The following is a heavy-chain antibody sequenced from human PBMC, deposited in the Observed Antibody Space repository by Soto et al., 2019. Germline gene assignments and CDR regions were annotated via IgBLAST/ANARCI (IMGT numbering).Heavy chain of an antibody. CDR1: GYTFTSYD. Sequence: QVQLVQSGAEVKKPGASVKVSCKASGYTFTSYDINWVRQATGQGLEWMGWMNPNSGNTGYAQKFQGRVTMTMNTSISTAYMELSSLRSEDTAGYYCARICGDSYGMDVWGQGTTVTVSS. V-gene: IGHV1-8*01. J-gene: IGHJ6*02. CDR3: ARICGDSYGMDV. D-gene: IGHD3-10*01. CDR2: MNPNSGNT.